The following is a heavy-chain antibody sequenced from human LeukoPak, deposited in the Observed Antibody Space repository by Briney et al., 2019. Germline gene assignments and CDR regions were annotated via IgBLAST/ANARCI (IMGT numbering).Heavy chain of an antibody. CDR3: ARQSIAARRAFDI. D-gene: IGHD6-6*01. V-gene: IGHV4-59*08. J-gene: IGHJ3*02. CDR2: SYYSGST. Sequence: SETLSLTCSVSGGSISSYYWNWIRQPPGKGLEYIGYSYYSGSTDYNPSLKSRVTISVDTSNQFSLMLTPVTAADTAVYYCARQSIAARRAFDIWGQGTMVTVSS. CDR1: GGSISSYY.